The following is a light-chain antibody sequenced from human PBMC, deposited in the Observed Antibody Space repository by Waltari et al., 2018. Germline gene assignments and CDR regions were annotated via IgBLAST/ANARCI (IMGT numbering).Light chain of an antibody. J-gene: IGLJ3*02. CDR2: DVN. Sequence: QSALTQPPSVSGSPEQSVTISCTGSTSDVGGYNSVSWYQQHPGKAPKLIIFDVNQRPPGVPVRFSGSKSGNTASLTISGLRPEDEADYRCCSYAGVHTFWLFGGGTKLTVL. CDR1: TSDVGGYNS. V-gene: IGLV2-11*01. CDR3: CSYAGVHTFWL.